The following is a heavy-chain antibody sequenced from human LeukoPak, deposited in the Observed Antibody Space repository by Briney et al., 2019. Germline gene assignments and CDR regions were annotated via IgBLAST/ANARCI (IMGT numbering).Heavy chain of an antibody. Sequence: GASVKVSCKASGYTFTSYYMHWVRQAPGQGLEWMGIINPSGGSTSYAQKFQGRVTMTRDTSTSTVYMELSSLRSEDTAVYYCARGPLCTSYYIPGIDYWGQGTLVTVSS. CDR2: INPSGGST. J-gene: IGHJ4*02. CDR1: GYTFTSYY. CDR3: ARGPLCTSYYIPGIDY. D-gene: IGHD2-2*01. V-gene: IGHV1-46*03.